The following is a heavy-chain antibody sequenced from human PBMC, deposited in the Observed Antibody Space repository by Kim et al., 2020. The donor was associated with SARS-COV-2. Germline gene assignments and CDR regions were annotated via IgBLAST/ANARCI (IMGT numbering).Heavy chain of an antibody. J-gene: IGHJ5*02. Sequence: VKGRFTISRDNSKNTLYLQMNSLRAEDTAVYYCAKSWYKQWLVRDNWFDPWGQGTLVTVSS. D-gene: IGHD6-19*01. V-gene: IGHV3-23*01. CDR3: AKSWYKQWLVRDNWFDP.